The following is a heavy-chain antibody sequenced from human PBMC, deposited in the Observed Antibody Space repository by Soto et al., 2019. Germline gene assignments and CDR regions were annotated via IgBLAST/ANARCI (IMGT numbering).Heavy chain of an antibody. J-gene: IGHJ4*02. CDR2: IIPIFGTA. V-gene: IGHV1-69*13. CDR3: ARLGYTGNYFDY. CDR1: GGTFSSYA. Sequence: SVKVSCKAAGGTFSSYAISWVRQAPGQGLEWMGGIIPIFGTANYAQKFQGRVTITADESTSTAYMELSSLRSEDTAVYYCARLGYTGNYFDYWGQGTLVTVSS. D-gene: IGHD6-13*01.